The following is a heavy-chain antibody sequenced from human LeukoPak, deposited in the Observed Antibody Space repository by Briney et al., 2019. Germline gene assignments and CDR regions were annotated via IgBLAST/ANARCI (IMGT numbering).Heavy chain of an antibody. CDR2: IIPIFGTA. D-gene: IGHD2-2*02. CDR3: ATAGYCSSTSCYTRFDP. CDR1: GGTFSSYA. J-gene: IGHJ5*02. Sequence: GSSVKVSCKASGGTFSSYAISWVRQAPGQGLEWMGGIIPIFGTANYAQKFQGGVTITTDESTSTAYMELSSLRSEDTAVYCCATAGYCSSTSCYTRFDPWGQGTLVTVSS. V-gene: IGHV1-69*05.